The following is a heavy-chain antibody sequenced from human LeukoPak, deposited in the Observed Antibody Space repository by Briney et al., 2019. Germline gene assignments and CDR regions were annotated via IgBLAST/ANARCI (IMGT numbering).Heavy chain of an antibody. CDR3: ARPFFSGSYYYFDY. Sequence: ASVKVSCKASGYTFTTYGISWVRQAPGQGLEWMGWISAYNGNTNYAQKVQGRVTMTTDTSTSTAFMELRSLRSDDTAVYYCARPFFSGSYYYFDYWGQGTPVTVSS. CDR1: GYTFTTYG. CDR2: ISAYNGNT. V-gene: IGHV1-18*01. D-gene: IGHD1-26*01. J-gene: IGHJ4*02.